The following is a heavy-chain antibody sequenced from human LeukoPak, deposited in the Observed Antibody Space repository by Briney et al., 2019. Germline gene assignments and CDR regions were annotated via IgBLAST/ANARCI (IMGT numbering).Heavy chain of an antibody. D-gene: IGHD4-23*01. V-gene: IGHV3-7*01. CDR2: IKQDGSEK. Sequence: GGSLRLSCAASGFTFSSYWMSWVRQAPGKGLEWVANIKQDGSEKYCVDSVKGRFTISRDNAKNSLYLQMNSLRAEDTAVYYCARDGDTVLTRGYYYYMDVWGKGTTVTVSS. J-gene: IGHJ6*03. CDR3: ARDGDTVLTRGYYYYMDV. CDR1: GFTFSSYW.